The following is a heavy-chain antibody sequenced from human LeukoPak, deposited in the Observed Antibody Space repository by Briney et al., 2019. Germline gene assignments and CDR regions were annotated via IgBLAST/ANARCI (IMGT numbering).Heavy chain of an antibody. Sequence: GGSLRLSCAASGFIFSSYAMSWVRQAPGKGLEWVSTISGSGGTTFYADSVKGRFTISRDNSKNTLYLQMNSLRAEDTAVYYCAKCFRSKKYFDYWGQGTLVTVSS. CDR3: AKCFRSKKYFDY. J-gene: IGHJ4*02. CDR2: ISGSGGTT. V-gene: IGHV3-23*01. CDR1: GFIFSSYA.